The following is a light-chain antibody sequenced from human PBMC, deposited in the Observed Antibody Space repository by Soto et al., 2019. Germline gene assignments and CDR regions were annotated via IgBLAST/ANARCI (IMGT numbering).Light chain of an antibody. CDR1: QSIGLA. Sequence: EIVLTQSQATLSLSPGESATLSCMASQSIGLAIAWYQHKPGQTPRLLIYDTSTRATGVPARFSGSRSGPEFTLTINSLQSEDFAIYYCQPYNNWPLTFGGGTKVDIK. CDR2: DTS. V-gene: IGKV3-15*01. CDR3: QPYNNWPLT. J-gene: IGKJ4*01.